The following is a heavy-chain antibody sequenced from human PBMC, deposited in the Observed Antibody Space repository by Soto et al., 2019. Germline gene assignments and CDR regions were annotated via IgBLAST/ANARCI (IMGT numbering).Heavy chain of an antibody. V-gene: IGHV4-59*01. D-gene: IGHD6-13*01. CDR3: ASRYSSSWFYFDY. J-gene: IGHJ4*02. CDR1: GGSISSYY. CDR2: IYYSGST. Sequence: SETLSLTCTVSGGSISSYYWSWIRQPPGKGLEWIGYIYYSGSTNYNPSLKSRVTISVDTSKNQFSLKLSSVTAADTAVYYCASRYSSSWFYFDYWGQGTLVTVSS.